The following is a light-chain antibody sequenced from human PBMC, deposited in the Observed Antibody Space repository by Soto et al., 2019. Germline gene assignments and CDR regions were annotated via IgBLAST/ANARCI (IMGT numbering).Light chain of an antibody. CDR1: QSINSY. Sequence: DIQMTQSPSSQSASVGDRVTITCRASQSINSYLNWYQQKPGKAPKLLIYAASSLQSGVPSRFSGGGSETDFTRTITSLQPDDFATYYCQQSFSTPRTFGQGTRVDI. J-gene: IGKJ1*01. V-gene: IGKV1-39*01. CDR2: AAS. CDR3: QQSFSTPRT.